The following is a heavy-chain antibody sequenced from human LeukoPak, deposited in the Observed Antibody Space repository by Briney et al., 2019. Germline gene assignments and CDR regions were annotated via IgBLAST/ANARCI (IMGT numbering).Heavy chain of an antibody. CDR3: ARVRSDTAMAKHYFDY. CDR1: GYTFSSYY. V-gene: IGHV1-46*01. Sequence: ASVKVSCKASGYTFSSYYMHWVRQAPGQGLEWMGVINPFGDRTNYAQKFQGRVTITADESTSTAYMELSSLRSEDTAVYYCARVRSDTAMAKHYFDYWGQGTLVTVSS. D-gene: IGHD5-18*01. CDR2: INPFGDRT. J-gene: IGHJ4*02.